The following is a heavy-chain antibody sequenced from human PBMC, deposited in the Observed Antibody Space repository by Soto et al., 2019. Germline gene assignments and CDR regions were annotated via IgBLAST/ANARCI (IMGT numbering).Heavy chain of an antibody. V-gene: IGHV3-23*01. Sequence: GGSLRLSCAASGFTFSSYAMSWVRQAPGKGLEWVSAISGSGGSTYYADSVKGRFTISRDNSKNTLYLQMNSLRAEDTAVYYCAKASAPGGTYFPLWFWGQGTRVIVSS. J-gene: IGHJ4*02. CDR2: ISGSGGST. D-gene: IGHD1-26*01. CDR1: GFTFSSYA. CDR3: AKASAPGGTYFPLWF.